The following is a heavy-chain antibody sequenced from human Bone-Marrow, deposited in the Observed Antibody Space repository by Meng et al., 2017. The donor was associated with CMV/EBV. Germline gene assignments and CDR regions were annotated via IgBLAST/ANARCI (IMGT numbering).Heavy chain of an antibody. CDR3: RAQIDALDI. J-gene: IGHJ3*02. V-gene: IGHV3-74*01. Sequence: GESLKISCAASGFTFSSYWMHWVRQAPGKGLVWVSRINSDGSSTSYADSVKGRFTISRDNAKNTLYLQMNSLRAEDTAVYDCRAQIDALDIWGQGTMVTVSS. CDR1: GFTFSSYW. CDR2: INSDGSST.